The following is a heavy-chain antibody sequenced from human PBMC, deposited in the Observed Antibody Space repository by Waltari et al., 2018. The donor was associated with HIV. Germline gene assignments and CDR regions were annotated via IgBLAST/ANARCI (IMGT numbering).Heavy chain of an antibody. J-gene: IGHJ4*02. D-gene: IGHD3-10*01. V-gene: IGHV3-7*01. Sequence: EVQVVESGGALVQPGGSLRLSCAASGFTFDDYWMTWVRQAPGKGREWGASRQRDGRYKSYVDSVKGRFSVSRDNAKSLLYLQMSSLRVEDTALYFCARGRGYYFGSPYYFDSWGQGTLVTVSS. CDR2: RQRDGRYK. CDR1: GFTFDDYW. CDR3: ARGRGYYFGSPYYFDS.